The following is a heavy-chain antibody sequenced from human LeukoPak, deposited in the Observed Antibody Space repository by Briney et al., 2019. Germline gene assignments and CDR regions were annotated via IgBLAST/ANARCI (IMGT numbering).Heavy chain of an antibody. CDR1: DDSITMYY. V-gene: IGHV4-34*01. CDR2: INHSGST. CDR3: ARRAPYTINYYGSGSRRWFDP. D-gene: IGHD3-10*01. J-gene: IGHJ5*02. Sequence: SETLSLTCSVSDDSITMYYWSWIRQPPGKGLEWIGEINHSGSTNYNPSLKSRVTISVDTSKNQFSLKLSSVTAADTAVYYCARRAPYTINYYGSGSRRWFDPWGQGTLVTVSS.